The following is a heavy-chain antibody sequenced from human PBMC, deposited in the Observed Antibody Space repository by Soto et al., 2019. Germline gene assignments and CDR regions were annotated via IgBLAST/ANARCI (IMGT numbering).Heavy chain of an antibody. V-gene: IGHV3-23*01. Sequence: EGSLRLSCAASGFTFSSYAMSWVRQAPGKGLEWVSAISGSGGSTYYADSVKGRFTISRDNSKNTLYLQMNSLRAEDTAVYYCAKDYKEDRYYDFWSGSDYWGQGTLVTVSS. CDR2: ISGSGGST. CDR3: AKDYKEDRYYDFWSGSDY. CDR1: GFTFSSYA. J-gene: IGHJ4*02. D-gene: IGHD3-3*01.